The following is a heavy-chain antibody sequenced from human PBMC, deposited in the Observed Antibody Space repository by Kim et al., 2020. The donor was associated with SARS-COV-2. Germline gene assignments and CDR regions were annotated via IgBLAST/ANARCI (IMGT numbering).Heavy chain of an antibody. V-gene: IGHV3-43*01. CDR3: AKSPGITMVRGAADY. J-gene: IGHJ4*02. CDR1: GFTFDDYT. D-gene: IGHD3-10*01. CDR2: ISWDGGST. Sequence: GGSLRLSCAASGFTFDDYTMHWVRQAPGKGLEWVSLISWDGGSTYYADSVKGRFTISRDNSKNSLYLQMNSLRTEDTALYYCAKSPGITMVRGAADYWGQGTLVTVSS.